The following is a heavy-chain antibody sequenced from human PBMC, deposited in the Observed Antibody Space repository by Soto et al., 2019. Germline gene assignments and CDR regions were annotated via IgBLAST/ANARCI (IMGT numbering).Heavy chain of an antibody. CDR2: INGDGSSR. CDR1: GSPATNFG. CDR3: ARDFDWNLDA. Sequence: VESGGGVFQSGGPWRLSCAAPGSPATNFGRPWVRQAPGEGLVWVARINGDGSSRTYADSMKGRLTISRDNAKNMVFLDMKSLRGEDTAVYYCARDFDWNLDAWGRGTLVTVSS. V-gene: IGHV3-74*03. J-gene: IGHJ2*01. D-gene: IGHD3-9*01.